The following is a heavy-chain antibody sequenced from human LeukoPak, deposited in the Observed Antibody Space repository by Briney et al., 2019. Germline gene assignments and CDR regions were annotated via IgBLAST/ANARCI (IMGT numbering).Heavy chain of an antibody. Sequence: TSETLSLTCTVSGGSISSSSCYWGWIRQSPGKGLEWIGSIYYSGGTYYNPSLKSRVTISVDTSKNQFSLKLSSVTAADTAVYYCARARKAGRWLQYHFDYWGQGTLVTVSS. D-gene: IGHD5-24*01. CDR3: ARARKAGRWLQYHFDY. CDR1: GGSISSSSCY. CDR2: IYYSGGT. J-gene: IGHJ4*02. V-gene: IGHV4-39*07.